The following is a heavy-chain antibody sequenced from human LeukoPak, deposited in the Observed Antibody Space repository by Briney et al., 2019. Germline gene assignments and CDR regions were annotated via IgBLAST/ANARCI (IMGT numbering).Heavy chain of an antibody. V-gene: IGHV3-21*01. CDR3: ARGALDAATPFDS. CDR1: GFTFSSYS. CDR2: ISSSSSYI. Sequence: GGSLRLSCAASGFTFSSYSMNWFRQAPGKGLEWVSSISSSSSYIYYADSVKGRFTISGDNAKNSLYLQMNSLRAEDTAVYYCARGALDAATPFDSWGQGTLVTVSS. J-gene: IGHJ5*01. D-gene: IGHD2-15*01.